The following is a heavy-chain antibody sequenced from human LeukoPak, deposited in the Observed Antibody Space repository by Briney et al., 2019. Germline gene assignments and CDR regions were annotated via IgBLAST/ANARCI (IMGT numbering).Heavy chain of an antibody. D-gene: IGHD6-19*01. V-gene: IGHV4-59*08. CDR3: ARLSSGWFMIDY. CDR1: GGSISSYY. CDR2: IYYSGST. J-gene: IGHJ4*02. Sequence: PSETLSLTCTVSGGSISSYYWSWIRQPPGKGLEWIGYIYYSGSTNYNPSLKSRVTISVDTSKNQFSLKLSSVTAADTAVYYCARLSSGWFMIDYWGQGTLVTVSS.